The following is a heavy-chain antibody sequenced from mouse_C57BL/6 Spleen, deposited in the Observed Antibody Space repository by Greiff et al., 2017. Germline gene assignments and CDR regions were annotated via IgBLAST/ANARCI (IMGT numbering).Heavy chain of an antibody. CDR3: ARMKDYGYGAYYFGY. V-gene: IGHV5-17*01. CDR1: GFTFSDYG. Sequence: EVQVVESGGGLVKPGGSLKLSCAASGFTFSDYGMHWVRQAPEKGLEWVAYISSGSSTMYYADTVKGRFTISSDNAKNTLFLQMTSLRSEDTAMYYCARMKDYGYGAYYFGYWGQGTTLTVSS. CDR2: ISSGSSTM. J-gene: IGHJ2*01. D-gene: IGHD2-2*01.